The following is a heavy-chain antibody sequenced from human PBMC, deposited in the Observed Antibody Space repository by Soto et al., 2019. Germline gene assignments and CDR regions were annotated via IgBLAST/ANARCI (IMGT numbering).Heavy chain of an antibody. CDR1: GGTFSSYA. Sequence: GASRKVSCKASGGTFSSYAISWARQAPGQGLEWMGGIIPIFGTANYAQKFQGRVTITADESTSTAYMELSSLRSEDTAVYYCARRGKETVVLNYYYHHSGMDVWGQRTTVTVSS. CDR2: IIPIFGTA. D-gene: IGHD2-15*01. J-gene: IGHJ6*02. CDR3: ARRGKETVVLNYYYHHSGMDV. V-gene: IGHV1-69*13.